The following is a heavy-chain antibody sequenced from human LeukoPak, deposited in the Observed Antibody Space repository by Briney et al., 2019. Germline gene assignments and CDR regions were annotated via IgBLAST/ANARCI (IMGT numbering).Heavy chain of an antibody. J-gene: IGHJ4*02. V-gene: IGHV1-69*05. CDR3: ARDGSAVAGGPLRY. CDR1: GGTFSSYA. D-gene: IGHD6-19*01. Sequence: SVKVSCKASGGTFSSYAISWVRQAPGQGLEWMGRIIPIFGTANYAQKFQGRVTITTDESTSTAYVELSSLRSEDTAVYYCARDGSAVAGGPLRYWGQGTLVTVSS. CDR2: IIPIFGTA.